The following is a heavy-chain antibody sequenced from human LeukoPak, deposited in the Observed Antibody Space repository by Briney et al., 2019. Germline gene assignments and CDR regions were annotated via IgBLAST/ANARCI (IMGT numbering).Heavy chain of an antibody. CDR2: ISWNSGSI. Sequence: GRSLRLSCAASGFTFDDYAMHWVRQAPGKGLEWVSGISWNSGSIGYADSVKGQFTISRDNAKNSLYLQMNSLRAEDMALYYCARSVEMATRIDYWGQGTLVTVSS. J-gene: IGHJ4*02. CDR1: GFTFDDYA. CDR3: ARSVEMATRIDY. V-gene: IGHV3-9*03. D-gene: IGHD5-24*01.